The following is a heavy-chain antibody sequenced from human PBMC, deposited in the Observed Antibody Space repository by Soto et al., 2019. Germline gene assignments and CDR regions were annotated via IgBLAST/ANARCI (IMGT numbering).Heavy chain of an antibody. Sequence: QITLKESGPTLVKPTQTLTLTCTFSGFSLSTGKVGVGWIRQPPGKALEWLALIFWDDDKRYSPSLKSRLTIPKDTSKNQVVLTMNNMDPVDTAAYYCAHSRDGSGRGDYWGQGILVTVSS. CDR2: IFWDDDK. J-gene: IGHJ4*02. D-gene: IGHD3-10*01. CDR3: AHSRDGSGRGDY. CDR1: GFSLSTGKVG. V-gene: IGHV2-5*02.